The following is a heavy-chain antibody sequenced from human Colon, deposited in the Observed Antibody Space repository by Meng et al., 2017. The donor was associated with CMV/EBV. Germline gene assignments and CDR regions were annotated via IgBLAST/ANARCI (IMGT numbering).Heavy chain of an antibody. Sequence: GYISSYYWSWIRQPPGKGLEWIGYIYYSGSTNYNPSLKSRVTISVDTSKNQFSLKLSSVTAADTTVYYCARALGYCSSTSCYTRFDYWGQGTLVTVSS. CDR1: GYISSYY. CDR3: ARALGYCSSTSCYTRFDY. D-gene: IGHD2-2*02. V-gene: IGHV4-59*01. CDR2: IYYSGST. J-gene: IGHJ4*02.